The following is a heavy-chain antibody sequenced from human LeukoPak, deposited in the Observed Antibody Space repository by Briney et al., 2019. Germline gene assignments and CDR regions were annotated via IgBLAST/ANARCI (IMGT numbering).Heavy chain of an antibody. V-gene: IGHV4-39*07. CDR2: IYYSGST. CDR3: ARLTHSVDV. Sequence: SETLSLTCTVSGGSISSSSYYWGWIRQPPGKGLEWIGSIYYSGSTYYNPSLKSRVTISVDTSKNQFSLKLSSVTAADTAVYYCARLTHSVDVWGKGTTVTVSS. CDR1: GGSISSSSYY. J-gene: IGHJ6*04. D-gene: IGHD1-14*01.